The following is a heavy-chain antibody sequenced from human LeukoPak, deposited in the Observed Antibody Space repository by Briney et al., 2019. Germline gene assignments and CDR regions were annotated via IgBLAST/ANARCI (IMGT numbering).Heavy chain of an antibody. CDR1: GFTFSNYG. V-gene: IGHV3-23*01. D-gene: IGHD3-22*01. CDR2: ISGSGGGV. Sequence: GGSLRLSCAASGFTFSNYGMTWVRQAPGKGLEWVSSISGSGGGVFNGDSVKGRFTISRDNSKNTVYLQMNSLRAEDTAVYYCAKTTDNSGSYMVFDYWGQGTLVTVSS. J-gene: IGHJ4*02. CDR3: AKTTDNSGSYMVFDY.